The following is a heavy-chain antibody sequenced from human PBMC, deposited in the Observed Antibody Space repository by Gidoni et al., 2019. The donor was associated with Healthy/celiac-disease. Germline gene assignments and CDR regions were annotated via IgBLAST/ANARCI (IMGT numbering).Heavy chain of an antibody. CDR3: ARKLTTVNDHVDYYGMDV. CDR1: GFTFSSYG. V-gene: IGHV3-33*01. J-gene: IGHJ6*02. D-gene: IGHD4-4*01. CDR2: RWYDGSKK. Sequence: QVQLVESGGGVVQPGRSLRLSCAAPGFTFSSYGMHLVRPAPGKGLAWVAVRWYDGSKKNYADSVKGRFTISRDNSKNTLYLQMNSLRAEDTAVYYCARKLTTVNDHVDYYGMDVWGQGTTVTVSS.